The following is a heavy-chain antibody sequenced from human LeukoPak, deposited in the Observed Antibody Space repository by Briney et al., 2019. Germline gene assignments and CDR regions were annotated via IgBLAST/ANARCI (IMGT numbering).Heavy chain of an antibody. J-gene: IGHJ6*03. CDR3: ARGLITMVRGVIIKGEYYYMDV. V-gene: IGHV1-69*13. Sequence: GASVKVSCKASGGTFSSYAISWVRQAPGQGLEWMGGIIPIFGTANYAQKFQGRVTITADESTSTAYMELSSLRSEDTAVYYCARGLITMVRGVIIKGEYYYMDVWGKGTTVTVSS. CDR1: GGTFSSYA. D-gene: IGHD3-10*01. CDR2: IIPIFGTA.